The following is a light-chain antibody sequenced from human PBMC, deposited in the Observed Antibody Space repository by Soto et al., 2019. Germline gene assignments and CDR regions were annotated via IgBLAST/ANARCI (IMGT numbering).Light chain of an antibody. V-gene: IGLV2-8*01. CDR2: EVF. Sequence: QSVLTQPPSASGSPGQSVTISCTGTSSDVGDYKYVSWYQQHPGKAPKLIIYEVFKRPSVVPDRFSGSKSGNTASLTVSGLQAEDEADYYCSSYAGRNSLGVFGGGTKLNGL. CDR3: SSYAGRNSLGV. J-gene: IGLJ2*01. CDR1: SSDVGDYKY.